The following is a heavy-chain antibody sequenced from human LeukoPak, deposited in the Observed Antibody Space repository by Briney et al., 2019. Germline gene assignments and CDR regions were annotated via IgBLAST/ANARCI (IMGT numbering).Heavy chain of an antibody. CDR1: GGSISSSGYY. J-gene: IGHJ5*01. Sequence: PSETLSLTCTVSGGSISSSGYYWGWIRQPPGKGLEWIGSIFYSGITYYNASLKSRVTLSVDTSKNQFSLKLRSMTATDTAGYYCARASPLGSKHDSGGQEPWSSSPQ. CDR2: IFYSGIT. CDR3: ARASPLGSKHDS. D-gene: IGHD1-26*01. V-gene: IGHV4-39*01.